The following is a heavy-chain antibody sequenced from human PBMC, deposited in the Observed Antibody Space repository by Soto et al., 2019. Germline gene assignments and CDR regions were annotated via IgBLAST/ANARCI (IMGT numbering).Heavy chain of an antibody. CDR2: ISNDGNTR. D-gene: IGHD5-18*01. Sequence: QVQLVESGGGVVQPGRSLRLSCVVSGFTFRSHGMHWVRQAPGKGLEWLAVISNDGNTRYYADSVKGRFTISRDNSRDTLKLQMTTLRPEDTAVYYCAKDREDTAMTLDYWGQGTLVTVSS. CDR3: AKDREDTAMTLDY. V-gene: IGHV3-30*18. CDR1: GFTFRSHG. J-gene: IGHJ4*02.